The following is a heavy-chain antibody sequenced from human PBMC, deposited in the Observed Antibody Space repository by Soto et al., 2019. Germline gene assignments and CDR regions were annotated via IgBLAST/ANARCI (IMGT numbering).Heavy chain of an antibody. CDR2: IYYSGST. V-gene: IGHV4-39*01. CDR3: ARLMRRVAAAGTSYYYGMDV. J-gene: IGHJ6*02. Sequence: PSETLSLTCTVSGGSISSSSYYWGWIRQPPGKGLEWIGSIYYSGSTYYNPSLKSRVTISVDTSKNQFSLKLSSVTAADTAVYYCARLMRRVAAAGTSYYYGMDVWGQGTTVTVSS. D-gene: IGHD6-13*01. CDR1: GGSISSSSYY.